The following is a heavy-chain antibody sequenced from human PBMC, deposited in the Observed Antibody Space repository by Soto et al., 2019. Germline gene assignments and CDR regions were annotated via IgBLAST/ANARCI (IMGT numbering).Heavy chain of an antibody. CDR3: AAEIYSGGNCCHFDY. CDR1: GFTFTNSA. J-gene: IGHJ4*01. V-gene: IGHV1-58*01. CDR2: IVVGSGIT. Sequence: GASVKVSCKTSGFTFTNSAVQWVRQARGQRLEWKGRIVVGSGITKYIHNKQGRITITRYTSTGTAYMELSSLRSEDTAIYYCAAEIYSGGNCCHFDYWG. D-gene: IGHD2-21*01.